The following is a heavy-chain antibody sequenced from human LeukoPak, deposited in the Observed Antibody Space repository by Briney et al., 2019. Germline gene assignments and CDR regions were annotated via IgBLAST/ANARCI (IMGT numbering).Heavy chain of an antibody. J-gene: IGHJ4*02. V-gene: IGHV3-53*01. Sequence: GGSLRLSCAASGFTFDDYGMSWVRQAPGKGLEWVSFIYSDTIHYSDSVKGRFTISRDNSKNTLYLQMNSLRAEDTAVYYCARRAGAYSHPYDYWGQGTLVTVSS. CDR3: ARRAGAYSHPYDY. CDR2: IYSDTI. D-gene: IGHD4/OR15-4a*01. CDR1: GFTFDDYG.